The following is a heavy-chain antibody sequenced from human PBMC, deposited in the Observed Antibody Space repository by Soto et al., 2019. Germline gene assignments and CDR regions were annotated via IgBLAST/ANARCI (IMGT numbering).Heavy chain of an antibody. Sequence: VQLVESGGGVVQPGRSLRLSCAASGFTFSSYAMHWVRQAPGKGLEWVAVISYDGSNKYYADSVKGRFTISRDNSKNTLYLQMNSLRAEDTALYYCARDPREYSTTWIYYYYYGMDVWGQGTTVTVSS. V-gene: IGHV3-30-3*01. D-gene: IGHD6-6*01. CDR1: GFTFSSYA. J-gene: IGHJ6*02. CDR2: ISYDGSNK. CDR3: ARDPREYSTTWIYYYYYGMDV.